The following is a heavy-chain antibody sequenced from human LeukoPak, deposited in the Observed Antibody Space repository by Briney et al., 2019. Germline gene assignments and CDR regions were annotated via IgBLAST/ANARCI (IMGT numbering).Heavy chain of an antibody. CDR3: AKSGRRGYSYGYRSKYYYDY. Sequence: SGGSLRLSCAASGFTFSSYGMHWVRQAPGKGLEWVAVISYDGTNKYYADSVKGRFTISRDNSKNTLYLQMNSLRAEDTAVYYCAKSGRRGYSYGYRSKYYYDYWGQGTLVTVSS. D-gene: IGHD5-18*01. J-gene: IGHJ4*02. CDR2: ISYDGTNK. V-gene: IGHV3-30*18. CDR1: GFTFSSYG.